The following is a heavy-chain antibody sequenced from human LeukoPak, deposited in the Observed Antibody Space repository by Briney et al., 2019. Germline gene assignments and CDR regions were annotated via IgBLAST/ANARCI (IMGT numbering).Heavy chain of an antibody. CDR2: IRSKAYGGTT. D-gene: IGHD1-26*01. J-gene: IGHJ4*02. V-gene: IGHV3-49*04. CDR3: TRGIVGATH. CDR1: GFTFGDYA. Sequence: GGSLRLSCTASGFTFGDYAMSWVRQAPGKGLEWVGFIRSKAYGGTTEYAASVKGRFTISRDDSKSIAYLQMNSLKTEDTAVYYCTRGIVGATHWGQGTLVTVSS.